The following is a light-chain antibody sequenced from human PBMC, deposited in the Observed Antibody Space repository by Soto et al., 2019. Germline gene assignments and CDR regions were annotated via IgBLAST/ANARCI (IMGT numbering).Light chain of an antibody. CDR1: QSVSSY. J-gene: IGKJ1*01. CDR3: QQRSNWPRT. Sequence: EIVLTQSPATLSLSPGERATLSCRASQSVSSYLAWYQQKPGQAPRLLIYDTSNRATGIPARFSGSGSGTNFPLTISSLEPEDFAVYYCQQRSNWPRTFGKGTKV. CDR2: DTS. V-gene: IGKV3-11*01.